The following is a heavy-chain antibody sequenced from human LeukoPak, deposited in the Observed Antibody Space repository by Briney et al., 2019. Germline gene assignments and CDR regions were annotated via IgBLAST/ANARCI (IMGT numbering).Heavy chain of an antibody. J-gene: IGHJ2*01. CDR1: GGSISSYY. V-gene: IGHV4-4*07. D-gene: IGHD5-18*01. CDR2: IYTSGST. CDR3: ARETPEGYSYGTGWYFDL. Sequence: NASETLSLTCTVSGGSISSYYWSWIRQPAGKGLEWIGRIYTSGSTNYNPSRKSRVTISVEKSKNQFSLQLSSVTAADTAVYYCARETPEGYSYGTGWYFDLWGRGTLVTVSS.